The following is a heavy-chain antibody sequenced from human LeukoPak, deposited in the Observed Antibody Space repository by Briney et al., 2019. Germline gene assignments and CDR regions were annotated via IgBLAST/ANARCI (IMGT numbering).Heavy chain of an antibody. Sequence: GGSLRLSCAASGFTSSSYEMNWVRQAPGKGLEWVSYISSSGSAIYYADSVKGRFTISRDNAKNSLYLQMNSLRAEDTAVYYCAELGITMIGGVWGKGTTVTISS. CDR2: ISSSGSAI. CDR3: AELGITMIGGV. V-gene: IGHV3-48*03. CDR1: GFTSSSYE. D-gene: IGHD3-10*02. J-gene: IGHJ6*04.